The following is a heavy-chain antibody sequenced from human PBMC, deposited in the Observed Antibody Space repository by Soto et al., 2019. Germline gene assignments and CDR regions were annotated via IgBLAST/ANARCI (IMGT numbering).Heavy chain of an antibody. J-gene: IGHJ5*02. CDR2: TRNKAGSFTT. Sequence: EVQLVESGGGLVQPGGSLRLSCAASGFILSDYYMDWVRQAPGKGLEWVGRTRNKAGSFTTEYAASVKGRFTISRDDSKNSLHLQMNSLKTEDTAVYYCTRGLDGSGDNWFDPWGQGTLVTVSS. CDR1: GFILSDYY. CDR3: TRGLDGSGDNWFDP. V-gene: IGHV3-72*01. D-gene: IGHD3-10*01.